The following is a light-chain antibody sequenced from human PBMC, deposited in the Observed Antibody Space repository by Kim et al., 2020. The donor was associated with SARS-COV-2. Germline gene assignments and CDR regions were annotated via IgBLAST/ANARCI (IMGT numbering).Light chain of an antibody. CDR1: QSISSW. CDR2: KAS. J-gene: IGKJ1*01. CDR3: RQNKSDARA. V-gene: IGKV1-5*03. Sequence: DIQMTQSPSTLSASVGDRVTITCRASQSISSWLAWYQQKPGKAPKLLIYKASSLESGVPSRFSGSGSGTEFTLTISSLQPDDFATYYCRQNKSDARAFGRGTKVYIK.